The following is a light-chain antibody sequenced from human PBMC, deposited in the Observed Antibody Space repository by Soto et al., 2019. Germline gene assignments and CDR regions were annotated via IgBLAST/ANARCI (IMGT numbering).Light chain of an antibody. CDR1: QSVSSY. J-gene: IGKJ4*01. CDR3: QQRSNWPST. Sequence: EIVLTQSPATLSLSPGERATLSCRASQSVSSYLAWYQQKPGQAPRLLIYDASNRATGIPARFSGSGSGTYFTLTIRSLEPEDVAVYYCQQRSNWPSTFGGGTKVEIK. CDR2: DAS. V-gene: IGKV3-11*01.